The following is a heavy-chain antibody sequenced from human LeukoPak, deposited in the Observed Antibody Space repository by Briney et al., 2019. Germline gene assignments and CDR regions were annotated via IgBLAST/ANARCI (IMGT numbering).Heavy chain of an antibody. CDR1: GFTFSSYA. J-gene: IGHJ5*02. V-gene: IGHV3-23*01. D-gene: IGHD3-10*01. CDR2: ISGSGGST. Sequence: PGGSLRLSCAASGFTFSSYAMSWVRQAPGGGLEWVSAISGSGGSTYYADSVKGRFTISRDNSKSTLYLQMNSLRAEDTAVYYCAKGGDYYGSGSTWFDPWGQGTLVTVSS. CDR3: AKGGDYYGSGSTWFDP.